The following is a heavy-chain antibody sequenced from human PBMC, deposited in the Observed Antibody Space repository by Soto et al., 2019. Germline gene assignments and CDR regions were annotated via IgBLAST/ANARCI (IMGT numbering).Heavy chain of an antibody. CDR3: AKRSSSSTFDY. CDR1: GFTFSSYA. J-gene: IGHJ4*02. CDR2: ISGSDDST. V-gene: IGHV3-23*01. D-gene: IGHD6-6*01. Sequence: EVQLLESGGGLVQPGESLRLSCEASGFTFSSYAMSWVRQAQGKGLEWVSVISGSDDSTYYADSVKGRFTISRDNSKNTLYLQMNSLRAEDTAVYYCAKRSSSSTFDYWGQGTLVTVSS.